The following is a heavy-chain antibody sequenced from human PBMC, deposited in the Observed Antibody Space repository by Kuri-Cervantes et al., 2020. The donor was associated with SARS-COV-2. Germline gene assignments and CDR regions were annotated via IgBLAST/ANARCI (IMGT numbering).Heavy chain of an antibody. D-gene: IGHD5-18*01. CDR1: GFTVANYY. CDR3: AREDSYGYGDY. Sequence: GGSLRLSCAGSGFTVANYYMSWVRQAPGKGLEWVSILYGGDKTDYADSVKGRFTISRDNSKNTLLLQMDSLRADDTAVYYCAREDSYGYGDYWGQGTLVTVSS. J-gene: IGHJ4*02. CDR2: LYGGDKT. V-gene: IGHV3-53*01.